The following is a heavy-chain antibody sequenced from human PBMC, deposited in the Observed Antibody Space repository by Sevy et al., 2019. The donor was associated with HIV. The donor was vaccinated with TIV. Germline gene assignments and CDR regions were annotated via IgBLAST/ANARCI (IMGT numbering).Heavy chain of an antibody. D-gene: IGHD6-6*01. Sequence: SETLSLTCTVSGGSISSYYWSWIRQPAGKGLEWIGRIYTSGSTNYNPSLKSRVTMSVDTSKNQFSLKLSSVTAADTAVYYYARIALGSSSSYYYYGMDVWGQGTTVTVSS. CDR2: IYTSGST. V-gene: IGHV4-4*07. CDR3: ARIALGSSSSYYYYGMDV. CDR1: GGSISSYY. J-gene: IGHJ6*02.